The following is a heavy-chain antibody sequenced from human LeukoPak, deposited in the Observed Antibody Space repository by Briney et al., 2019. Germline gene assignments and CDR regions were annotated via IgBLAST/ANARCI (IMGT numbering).Heavy chain of an antibody. D-gene: IGHD5-24*01. V-gene: IGHV3-74*01. CDR2: INSDGSST. CDR1: GFTFSTYW. CDR3: ARVQYQENGYNYQVRAFDI. Sequence: GGSLRLSCAASGFTFSTYWMLWVRQAPGKGLVWVSRINSDGSSTSYADSVKGRFTISRDNAKNTLYLQMNSLRAEDTAVYYCARVQYQENGYNYQVRAFDIWGQGTMVTVSS. J-gene: IGHJ3*02.